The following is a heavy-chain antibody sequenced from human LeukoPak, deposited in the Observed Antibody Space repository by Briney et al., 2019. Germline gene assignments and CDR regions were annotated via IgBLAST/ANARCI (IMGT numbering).Heavy chain of an antibody. J-gene: IGHJ5*02. Sequence: GASVKVSCKASGYTFTNYDINWVRQATGQGLEWMGWMNPSSGYTGYAQKFQGRVTITRNTSISTAYMELSSLRSEDTAVYYCARNSGGDLDPWGQGTLVTVSS. CDR2: MNPSSGYT. CDR3: ARNSGGDLDP. D-gene: IGHD1-26*01. V-gene: IGHV1-8*03. CDR1: GYTFTNYD.